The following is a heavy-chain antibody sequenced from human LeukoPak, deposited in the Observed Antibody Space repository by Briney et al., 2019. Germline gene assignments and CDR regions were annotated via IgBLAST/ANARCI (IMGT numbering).Heavy chain of an antibody. D-gene: IGHD3-3*01. J-gene: IGHJ4*02. CDR2: LSSSSSYI. Sequence: GGLRLSCAASGFTFSSYNMKWVRQAPGEGREGVSSLSSSSSYIYYADSVKGRFTISRDNAKNSLYLQMNSLRAEDTAVYYCARDQYDFWSGYSPFGYWGQGTLVTVSS. V-gene: IGHV3-21*01. CDR1: GFTFSSYN. CDR3: ARDQYDFWSGYSPFGY.